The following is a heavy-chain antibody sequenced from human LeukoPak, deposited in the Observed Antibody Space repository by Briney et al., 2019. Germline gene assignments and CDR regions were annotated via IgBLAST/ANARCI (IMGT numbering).Heavy chain of an antibody. V-gene: IGHV1-69*05. CDR3: ARGGENWFDP. CDR1: GYTFTSYG. J-gene: IGHJ5*02. Sequence: SVKVSCKASGYTFTSYGISWVRQAPGQGLEWMGGIIPIFGTANYAQKFQGRVTITTDESTSTAYMELSSLRSEDTAVYYCARGGENWFDPWGQGTLVTVSS. CDR2: IIPIFGTA.